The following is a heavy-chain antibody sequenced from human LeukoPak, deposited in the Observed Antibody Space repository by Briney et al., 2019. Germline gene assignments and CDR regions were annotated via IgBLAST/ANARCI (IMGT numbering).Heavy chain of an antibody. CDR3: ARRGAYNYVDY. CDR1: GYSFTTYW. J-gene: IGHJ4*02. Sequence: GESLKISCKGSGYSFTTYWIGWVRQMPGKGLEWMGIIYPSDSDTRYSPSFQGQVTISADESISTAYLQWSNPKASDTAIYYCARRGAYNYVDYWGQGTLVTVSS. CDR2: IYPSDSDT. V-gene: IGHV5-51*01. D-gene: IGHD5-24*01.